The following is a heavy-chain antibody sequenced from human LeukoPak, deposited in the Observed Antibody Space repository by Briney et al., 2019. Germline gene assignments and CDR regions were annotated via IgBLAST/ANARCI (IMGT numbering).Heavy chain of an antibody. Sequence: SETLSLTCTVSGGSIIVSSYYWGWIRQPPGKGLEWIGNIYYFGTTLHNPSLKSRVTMSVDTSKNQFSLKLSSVTAADTAVYYCARDSHAWYGQYYFDFWGQGALVTVSS. CDR3: ARDSHAWYGQYYFDF. D-gene: IGHD6-13*01. V-gene: IGHV4-39*07. CDR2: IYYFGTT. J-gene: IGHJ4*02. CDR1: GGSIIVSSYY.